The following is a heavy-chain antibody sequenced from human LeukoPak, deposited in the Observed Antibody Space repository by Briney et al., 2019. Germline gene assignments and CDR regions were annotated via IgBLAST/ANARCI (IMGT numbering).Heavy chain of an antibody. J-gene: IGHJ4*02. CDR2: IYYSGST. V-gene: IGHV4-30-4*01. CDR3: ARDTAMVTGGLDY. D-gene: IGHD5-18*01. CDR1: GGSISSGDYY. Sequence: SQTLSLTCTVSGGSISSGDYYWSWIRQPPGKGLEWIGYIYYSGSTYYNPSLKSRVTISVDTSKNQFSLKLSSVTAADTAVYYCARDTAMVTGGLDYWGQGTLATVSS.